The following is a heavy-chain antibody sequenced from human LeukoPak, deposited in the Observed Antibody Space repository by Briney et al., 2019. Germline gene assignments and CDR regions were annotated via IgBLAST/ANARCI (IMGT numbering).Heavy chain of an antibody. Sequence: KAGGSLRLSCAAPGFTFSSYSMNWVRQAPGKGLEWVSSISSSSSYIYYADSVKGRFTISRDNAKNSLYLQMNSLRAEDTAVYYCARDHTKLTTVTYFDYWGQGTLVTVSS. J-gene: IGHJ4*02. CDR1: GFTFSSYS. CDR3: ARDHTKLTTVTYFDY. V-gene: IGHV3-21*01. D-gene: IGHD4-17*01. CDR2: ISSSSSYI.